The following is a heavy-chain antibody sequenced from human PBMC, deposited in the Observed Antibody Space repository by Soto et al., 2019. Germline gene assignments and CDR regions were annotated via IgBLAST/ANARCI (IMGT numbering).Heavy chain of an antibody. CDR3: ARRYGSCFDY. Sequence: SETLSLTCTVSGGSVSTYFWSWIRQPPGKGLEWIGRLHSTGGTTYSPSLWGRVTTSLDTSKNQFSLKLSSVTAADTAVYYCARRYGSCFDYWGQGTLVTVSS. D-gene: IGHD5-18*01. V-gene: IGHV4-59*08. CDR2: LHSTGGT. CDR1: GGSVSTYF. J-gene: IGHJ4*02.